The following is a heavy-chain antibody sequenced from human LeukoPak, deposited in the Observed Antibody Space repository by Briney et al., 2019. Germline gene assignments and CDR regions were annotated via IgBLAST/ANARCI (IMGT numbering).Heavy chain of an antibody. J-gene: IGHJ4*02. Sequence: SVKVSCKASGGTFSRYAINWVRQAPGQGLEWMGGIIPMFGIANYAQKFQGRVTITADESTSTAYMELSSLRSEDTAVYYCARDRPYTGGWRGFDYWGQGTLVTVSS. CDR1: GGTFSRYA. CDR3: ARDRPYTGGWRGFDY. V-gene: IGHV1-69*01. D-gene: IGHD6-19*01. CDR2: IIPMFGIA.